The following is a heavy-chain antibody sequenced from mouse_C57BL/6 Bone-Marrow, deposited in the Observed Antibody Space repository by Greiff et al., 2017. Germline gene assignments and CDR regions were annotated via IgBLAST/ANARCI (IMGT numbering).Heavy chain of an antibody. D-gene: IGHD1-1*02. J-gene: IGHJ1*03. Sequence: VHVKQSGPVLVKPGASVKMSCKASGYTFTDYYMNWVKQSHGKSLEWIGVINPYNGGTSYNQKFKGKATLTVDTSASTAYMELNSLTSEDSAVYYCARGSHWYFDVWGTGTTVTVSS. CDR3: ARGSHWYFDV. CDR2: INPYNGGT. V-gene: IGHV1-19*01. CDR1: GYTFTDYY.